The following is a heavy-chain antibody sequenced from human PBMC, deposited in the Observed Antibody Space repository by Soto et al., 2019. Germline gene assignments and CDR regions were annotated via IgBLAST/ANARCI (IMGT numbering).Heavy chain of an antibody. Sequence: EVQLVESGGGLVQPGRSLRLSCAASGFTFDDYAMHWVRQAPGKGLEWVSGISWNSGSIGYAHSVKGRFTISRDNAKNSLYPQMNSLRAEDTALYYCAKSGPPRRELRSYYFDYWGQGTLVTASS. CDR2: ISWNSGSI. CDR3: AKSGPPRRELRSYYFDY. J-gene: IGHJ4*02. D-gene: IGHD1-26*01. CDR1: GFTFDDYA. V-gene: IGHV3-9*01.